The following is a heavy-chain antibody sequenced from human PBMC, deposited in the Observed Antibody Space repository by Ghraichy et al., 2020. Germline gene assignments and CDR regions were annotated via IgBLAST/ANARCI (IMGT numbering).Heavy chain of an antibody. J-gene: IGHJ4*02. CDR3: ARSGGRDDYMGDS. V-gene: IGHV3-7*01. D-gene: IGHD5-24*01. Sequence: GGSLRLSCAASGFSFTIYWVSWVRHTPGKGLEWLANIKEDGSEKYYVDAVEGRFSISRDNAKNALYLEMNSLRDEDTAVYYCARSGGRDDYMGDSWGQGTLVTVSS. CDR2: IKEDGSEK. CDR1: GFSFTIYW.